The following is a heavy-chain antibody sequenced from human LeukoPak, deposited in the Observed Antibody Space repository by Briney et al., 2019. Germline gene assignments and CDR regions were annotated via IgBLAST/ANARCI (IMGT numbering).Heavy chain of an antibody. D-gene: IGHD3-22*01. Sequence: KPGGSLRLSCAASGFTFNNYWIHWVRQAPGKGLEWVGRIKSKADDGAIDYAAPVKGRFTISRDDSKNTLYLQMNSLKSEDTAEYYCTTGNRYYDSSGYYPYYFDYWGQGTLVTVSS. CDR1: GFTFNNYW. J-gene: IGHJ4*02. CDR2: IKSKADDGAI. V-gene: IGHV3-15*01. CDR3: TTGNRYYDSSGYYPYYFDY.